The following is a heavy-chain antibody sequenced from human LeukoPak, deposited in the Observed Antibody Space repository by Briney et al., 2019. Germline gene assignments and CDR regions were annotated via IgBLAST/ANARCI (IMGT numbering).Heavy chain of an antibody. CDR1: GGSVRSYY. J-gene: IGHJ4*02. CDR2: IYYSGST. CDR3: ALASLPRVGEGNY. Sequence: SETLSLTCTVSGGSVRSYYWTWIRQPPGKGLEWIGYIYYSGSTNYNPSLKSRVTISVDTSKNQFSLKLSSVTAADTAVYYCALASLPRVGEGNYWGQGTLVTVSS. V-gene: IGHV4-59*08. D-gene: IGHD3-16*01.